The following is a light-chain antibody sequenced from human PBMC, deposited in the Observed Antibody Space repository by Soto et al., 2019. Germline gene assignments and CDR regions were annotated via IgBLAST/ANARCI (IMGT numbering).Light chain of an antibody. Sequence: EIVLTQSPGTLSLSPGERATLSCSASQSVSSSYLAWYQQKPGQAPRLLIYGASSRATGIPDRFSGSGSGTDFTLTISRLEPEDFAVYYCQQRSSWPFTFGPGTKVDIK. CDR1: QSVSSSY. J-gene: IGKJ3*01. V-gene: IGKV3D-20*02. CDR3: QQRSSWPFT. CDR2: GAS.